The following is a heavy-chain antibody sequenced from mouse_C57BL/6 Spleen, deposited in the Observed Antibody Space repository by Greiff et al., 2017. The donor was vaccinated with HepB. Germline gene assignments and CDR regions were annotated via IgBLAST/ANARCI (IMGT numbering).Heavy chain of an antibody. CDR3: TRKGSGNYFDY. CDR2: ISSGGDYI. D-gene: IGHD1-1*02. Sequence: EVQVVESGEGLVKPGGSLKLSCAASGFTFSSYAMSWVRQTPEKRLEWVAYISSGGDYIYYADTVKGRFTISRDNARNTLYLQMSSLKSEDTAMYYCTRKGSGNYFDYWGQGTTLTVSS. J-gene: IGHJ2*01. CDR1: GFTFSSYA. V-gene: IGHV5-9-1*02.